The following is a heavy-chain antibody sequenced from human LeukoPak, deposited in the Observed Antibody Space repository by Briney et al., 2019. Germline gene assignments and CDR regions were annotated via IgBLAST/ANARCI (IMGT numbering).Heavy chain of an antibody. Sequence: GGSLILSCAASGFTFSSYAMSWVRQAPGKGLEWVSAISGSGGSTYYADSVKGRFTISRDNSKNTLYLQMNSLRAEDTAVYYCTRDSGTTGEVKFDPWGQGTLVAVSS. CDR1: GFTFSSYA. J-gene: IGHJ5*02. D-gene: IGHD3-10*01. CDR3: TRDSGTTGEVKFDP. V-gene: IGHV3-23*01. CDR2: ISGSGGST.